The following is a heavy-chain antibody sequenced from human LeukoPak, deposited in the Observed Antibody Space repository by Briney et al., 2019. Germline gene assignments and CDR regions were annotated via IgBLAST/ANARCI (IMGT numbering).Heavy chain of an antibody. CDR3: ARDRGKPPYYDFWSGPGLV. Sequence: QPGGSLRLSCAASGFTFSSYAMSWVRQAPGKGLEWVSAISGSGGSTYYADSVKGRFTISRDNSKNTLYLQMNSLRAEDTAVYYCARDRGKPPYYDFWSGPGLVWGQGTTVTVSS. CDR2: ISGSGGST. CDR1: GFTFSSYA. V-gene: IGHV3-23*01. D-gene: IGHD3-3*01. J-gene: IGHJ6*02.